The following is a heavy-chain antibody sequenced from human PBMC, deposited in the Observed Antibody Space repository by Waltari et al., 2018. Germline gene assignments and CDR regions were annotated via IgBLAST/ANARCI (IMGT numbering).Heavy chain of an antibody. CDR3: AVDRSEVGAYCFDI. V-gene: IGHV1-69*01. J-gene: IGHJ4*02. CDR1: GGTFSSYA. Sequence: QVQLVQSGAEVKKPGSSVKVSGKASGGTFSSYAISWVRQAPGQGLEWMGGIITRFVTANYAQKFEGRDKNTADESTCTAYMELGSLRSADTAVYYCAVDRSEVGAYCFDIWGQGTLVTVSS. D-gene: IGHD4-17*01. CDR2: IITRFVTA.